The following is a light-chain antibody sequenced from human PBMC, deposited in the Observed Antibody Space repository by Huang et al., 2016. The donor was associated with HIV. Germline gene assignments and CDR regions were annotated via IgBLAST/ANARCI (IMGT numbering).Light chain of an antibody. Sequence: IRMTQSPSSLSASIGDRVTITCRANQDINNFLAWYQQRPGSVPKLLIYAASTLQSGVPSRFSGNGSGTDFTLTIGCLHSEDVATYYCQQYDIHPLTFGPGTRVDIK. CDR2: AAS. CDR3: QQYDIHPLT. J-gene: IGKJ3*01. CDR1: QDINNF. V-gene: IGKV1-8*01.